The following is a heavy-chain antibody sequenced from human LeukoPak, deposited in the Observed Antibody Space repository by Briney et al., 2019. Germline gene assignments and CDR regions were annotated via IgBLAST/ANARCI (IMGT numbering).Heavy chain of an antibody. CDR1: GYTFTSYA. CDR3: ARARQQLVNWFDP. CDR2: INAGNGNT. Sequence: GASVKVSCKASGYTFTSYAMHWVRQAPGQRLEWMGWINAGNGNTKYSQKFQGRVTITRDTSASTAYMELSSLRSEDTAVYYCARARQQLVNWFDPWGQGTLVTVSS. J-gene: IGHJ5*02. D-gene: IGHD6-13*01. V-gene: IGHV1-3*01.